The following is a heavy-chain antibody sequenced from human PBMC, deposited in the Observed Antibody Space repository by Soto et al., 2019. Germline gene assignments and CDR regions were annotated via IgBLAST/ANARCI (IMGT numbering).Heavy chain of an antibody. CDR3: ARGQLLPEY. CDR1: GYSISSSNW. V-gene: IGHV4-28*03. CDR2: IYDSGST. J-gene: IGHJ4*02. Sequence: QVQLQESGPGLVKPSDTLSLTCAVSGYSISSSNWWGWIRQPPGKGLEWIGYIYDSGSTYYNPSLMSRVPGSVATSMAQFPPRLSSGTAVDSAVYYWARGQLLPEYWGQGTLVTVAS. D-gene: IGHD2-15*01.